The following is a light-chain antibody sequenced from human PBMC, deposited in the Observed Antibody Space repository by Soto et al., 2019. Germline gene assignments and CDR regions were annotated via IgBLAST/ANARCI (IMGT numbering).Light chain of an antibody. Sequence: QSVLTQPPSASGTPGQRVTISCSGSSSNIGSNTVNWYQQLPGTAPKLLIYSNNQRPSGVPDRFSGSKSGTSASLAISGLQSEDEADYYCAAWDDSLEIGGGTKLTVL. V-gene: IGLV1-44*01. CDR3: AAWDDSLE. CDR2: SNN. CDR1: SSNIGSNT. J-gene: IGLJ2*01.